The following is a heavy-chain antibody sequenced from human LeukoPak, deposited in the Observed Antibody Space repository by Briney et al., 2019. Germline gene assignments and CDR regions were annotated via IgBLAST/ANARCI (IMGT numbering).Heavy chain of an antibody. CDR3: AKDISWGATAAFDY. V-gene: IGHV3-43*02. J-gene: IGHJ4*02. Sequence: GGSLRLSCAASGFTFDDYAMHWVRQAPGKGLEWVSLISGDGGSTYYADSAKGRFTISRDNSKNSLYLQMNSLRTEDTALYYCAKDISWGATAAFDYWGQGTLVTASS. D-gene: IGHD1-26*01. CDR1: GFTFDDYA. CDR2: ISGDGGST.